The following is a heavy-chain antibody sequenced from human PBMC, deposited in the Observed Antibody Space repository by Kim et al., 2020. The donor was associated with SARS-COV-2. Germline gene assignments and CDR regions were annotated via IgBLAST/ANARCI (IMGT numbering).Heavy chain of an antibody. CDR3: ARCLMVRGVIWFDP. J-gene: IGHJ5*02. V-gene: IGHV4-59*01. D-gene: IGHD3-10*01. Sequence: NPSLKSRVTISVDTSKNQFSLKLSSVTAADTAVYYCARCLMVRGVIWFDPWGQGTLVTVSS.